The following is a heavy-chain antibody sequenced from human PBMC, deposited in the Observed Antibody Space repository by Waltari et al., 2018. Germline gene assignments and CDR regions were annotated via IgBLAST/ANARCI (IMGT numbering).Heavy chain of an antibody. D-gene: IGHD6-13*01. J-gene: IGHJ5*02. CDR3: ARTQGAAADLGWFDP. V-gene: IGHV4-59*01. Sequence: QVQLQESGPGLVKPSETLSLTFTVSGGSISSYYWSWIRQPPGKGLEWIGYIYYSGSTNYNPSLKSRVTISVDTSKNQFSLKLSSVTAADTAVYYCARTQGAAADLGWFDPWGQGTLVTVSS. CDR1: GGSISSYY. CDR2: IYYSGST.